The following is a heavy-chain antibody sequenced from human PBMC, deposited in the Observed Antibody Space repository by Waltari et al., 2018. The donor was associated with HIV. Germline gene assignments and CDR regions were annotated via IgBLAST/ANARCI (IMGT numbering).Heavy chain of an antibody. J-gene: IGHJ6*02. CDR1: GFTFSSAG. D-gene: IGHD6-13*01. V-gene: IGHV3-30*02. CDR3: AKDLSASSPYGMDV. CDR2: IRYDGSNK. Sequence: VQLVESGGGPVKPGGSLRPSCAAPGFTFSSAGMHWVRQAPGKGLEWVAFIRYDGSNKYYADSVKGRFTISRDNSKNTLYLQMNSLRAEDTAVYYCAKDLSASSPYGMDVWGQGTTVTVSS.